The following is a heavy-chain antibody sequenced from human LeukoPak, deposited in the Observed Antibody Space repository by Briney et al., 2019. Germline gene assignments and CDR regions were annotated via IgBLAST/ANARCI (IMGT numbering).Heavy chain of an antibody. D-gene: IGHD6-13*01. CDR1: GGSISSSSYY. CDR3: ATRRIAAAGTLPFDY. CDR2: IHYSGST. Sequence: SETLSLTCTVSGGSISSSSYYWGWIRQPPGKGLEWIGSIHYSGSTYYNPSLKSRVTISVDTSKSQFSLKLSSVTAADTAVYYCATRRIAAAGTLPFDYWGQGTLVTVSS. V-gene: IGHV4-39*07. J-gene: IGHJ4*02.